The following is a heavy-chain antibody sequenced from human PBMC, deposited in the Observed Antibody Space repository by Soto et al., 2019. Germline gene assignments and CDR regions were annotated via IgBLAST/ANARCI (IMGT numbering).Heavy chain of an antibody. CDR2: ISSSASTM. CDR3: ARNGPGYSGYDYIDYFDY. Sequence: PGGSLRLYCAASGFTFSDYYMSWIRQAPGKGLEWVSYISSSASTMYFADSVKGRFTMSRDNAKNSLYLQLDSLRADDTAVYYCARNGPGYSGYDYIDYFDYWGQGTLVTVSS. V-gene: IGHV3-11*01. CDR1: GFTFSDYY. D-gene: IGHD5-12*01. J-gene: IGHJ4*02.